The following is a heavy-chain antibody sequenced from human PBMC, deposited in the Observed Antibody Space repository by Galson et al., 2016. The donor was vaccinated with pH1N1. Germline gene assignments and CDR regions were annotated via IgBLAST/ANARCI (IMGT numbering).Heavy chain of an antibody. J-gene: IGHJ6*03. CDR1: GFTFSSHA. Sequence: SLRLSCAASGFTFSSHAMNWVRQAPGKGLEWVSIISRSGGITYYADSVKGRFTISRDNSKSTLSLQVNSLRAEDTAIYYCAKQGPILTGLPTFARNYYHYLDVWGKGTTVTVSS. CDR2: ISRSGGIT. CDR3: AKQGPILTGLPTFARNYYHYLDV. D-gene: IGHD2-15*01. V-gene: IGHV3-23*01.